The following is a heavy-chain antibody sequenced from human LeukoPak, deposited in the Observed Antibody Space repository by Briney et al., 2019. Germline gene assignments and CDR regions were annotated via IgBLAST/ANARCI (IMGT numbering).Heavy chain of an antibody. V-gene: IGHV1-2*02. Sequence: GASVKVSCKASGYTFTGYYMHWVRQAPGQGLEWMGWINPNSGGTNYAQKFQGRVTMTRDTSISTAYMELSRLRSDDTAVYYCARVSYYDFWSGYYREGAFDIWGQGTMVTVSS. D-gene: IGHD3-3*01. J-gene: IGHJ3*02. CDR3: ARVSYYDFWSGYYREGAFDI. CDR2: INPNSGGT. CDR1: GYTFTGYY.